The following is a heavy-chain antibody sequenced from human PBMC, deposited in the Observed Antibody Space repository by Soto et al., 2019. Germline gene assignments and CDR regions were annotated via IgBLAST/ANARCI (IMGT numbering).Heavy chain of an antibody. CDR2: ISSSSSYI. CDR3: ATAGYSSAWYLIY. Sequence: EVQLVESGGGLVKPGGSLRLSCAASGFTFSSYSMNWVRQAPGKGLEWVSSISSSSSYIYYADSLKGRFTISRDNAKNSLYLQMNSLRAEDTAVYNCATAGYSSAWYLIYWGQGTLVTVSS. CDR1: GFTFSSYS. J-gene: IGHJ4*02. D-gene: IGHD6-19*01. V-gene: IGHV3-21*01.